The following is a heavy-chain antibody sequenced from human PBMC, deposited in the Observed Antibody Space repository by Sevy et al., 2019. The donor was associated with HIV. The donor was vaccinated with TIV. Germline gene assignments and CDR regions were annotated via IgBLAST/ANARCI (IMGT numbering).Heavy chain of an antibody. CDR2: ISPNRGGT. J-gene: IGHJ4*02. D-gene: IGHD3-10*01. Sequence: ASVKVSCKASGYTFTAYFLHWVRQAPGQGLEWMGRISPNRGGTNFAQKFQGRVTMTRDTSSNTAYMELTSLKSDDTALYYCARASGPTVGAYFDYWGQGTLVTVSS. CDR3: ARASGPTVGAYFDY. V-gene: IGHV1-2*06. CDR1: GYTFTAYF.